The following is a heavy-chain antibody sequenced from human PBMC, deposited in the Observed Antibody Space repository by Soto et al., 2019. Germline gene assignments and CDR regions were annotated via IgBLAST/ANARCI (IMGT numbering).Heavy chain of an antibody. CDR2: ISYDGSNK. CDR1: GFPFSSYG. Sequence: QVQLVESGGGVVQPGRSLRLSCAASGFPFSSYGMHWVRLAPGKGLEWVAVISYDGSNKYYADSVKGRFTISRDNSKNTLYLQMNSLRAEDTAVYYCAKDLLGPGRAYGMDVWGQGTTVTVSS. V-gene: IGHV3-30*18. D-gene: IGHD7-27*01. J-gene: IGHJ6*02. CDR3: AKDLLGPGRAYGMDV.